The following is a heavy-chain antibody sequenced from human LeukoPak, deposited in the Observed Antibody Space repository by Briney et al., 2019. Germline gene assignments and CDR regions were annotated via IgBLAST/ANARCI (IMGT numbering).Heavy chain of an antibody. D-gene: IGHD3-22*01. CDR2: IIPIFGTA. CDR1: GGTFSSYA. CDR3: AGTYDYDSSGYYIFDY. J-gene: IGHJ4*02. V-gene: IGHV1-69*05. Sequence: SVKVSCKASGGTFSSYAISWVRQPPGQGREWMGRIIPIFGTANYAHKFRGRVTITTDASTSTAYMELSSLRSEDTAVYYCAGTYDYDSSGYYIFDYWGQGTLGTVSS.